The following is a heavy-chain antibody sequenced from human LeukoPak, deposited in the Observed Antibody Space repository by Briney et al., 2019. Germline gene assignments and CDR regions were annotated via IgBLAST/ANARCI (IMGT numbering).Heavy chain of an antibody. CDR2: INPSGGST. Sequence: ASVKVSCKASGYTFTSYYMHWVRQAPGQGLEWMGIINPSGGSTSYAQKFQGRVTMTRDTSTSTVYMELSSLRSEDTAVYYCARDTHCSGGSCYSFDYWGQGTLVTASS. CDR3: ARDTHCSGGSCYSFDY. D-gene: IGHD2-15*01. CDR1: GYTFTSYY. J-gene: IGHJ4*02. V-gene: IGHV1-46*01.